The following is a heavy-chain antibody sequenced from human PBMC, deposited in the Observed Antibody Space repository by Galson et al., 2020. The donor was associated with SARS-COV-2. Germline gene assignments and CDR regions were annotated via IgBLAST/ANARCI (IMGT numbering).Heavy chain of an antibody. D-gene: IGHD1-26*01. Sequence: GGSLRLSCAASGFTFSDYYMSWIRQAPGKGLEWVSYISSSSYTNYADSVKGRFTISRDNAKNSLYLQMNSLRAEDTAVYYCARVGIVGATLYYFDYWGQGTLVTVSS. CDR1: GFTFSDYY. J-gene: IGHJ4*02. CDR2: ISSSSYT. V-gene: IGHV3-11*05. CDR3: ARVGIVGATLYYFDY.